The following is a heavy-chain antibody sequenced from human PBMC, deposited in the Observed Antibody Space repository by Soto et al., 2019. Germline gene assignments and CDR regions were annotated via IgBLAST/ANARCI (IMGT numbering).Heavy chain of an antibody. D-gene: IGHD3-16*01. CDR3: ASIGGVKGWFDP. CDR1: GGSISNYY. J-gene: IGHJ5*02. V-gene: IGHV4-59*05. CDR2: IYYSGST. Sequence: SETLSLTCIVSGGSISNYYWSWIRQPPGKGLEWIGSIYYSGSTYYNPSLKSRVSISVDTSKNQLSLNLSSVTAADTAVFYCASIGGVKGWFDPWGQGTLVTVSS.